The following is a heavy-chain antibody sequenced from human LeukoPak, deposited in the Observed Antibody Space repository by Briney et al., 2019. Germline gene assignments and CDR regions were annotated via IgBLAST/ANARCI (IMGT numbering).Heavy chain of an antibody. V-gene: IGHV3-33*08. CDR2: IWYDGSNK. D-gene: IGHD3-22*01. J-gene: IGHJ3*02. CDR1: GFTFSSYS. CDR3: ARARDSSGYNDAFDI. Sequence: EGSLRLSCAASGFTFSSYSMNWVRQAPGKGLEWVAVIWYDGSNKYYADSVKGRFTISRDNSKNTLYLQMNSLRAEDTAVYYCARARDSSGYNDAFDIWGQGTMVTVSS.